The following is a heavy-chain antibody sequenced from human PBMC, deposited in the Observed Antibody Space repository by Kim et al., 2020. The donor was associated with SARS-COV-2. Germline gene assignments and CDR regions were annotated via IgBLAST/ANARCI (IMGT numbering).Heavy chain of an antibody. J-gene: IGHJ5*02. V-gene: IGHV4-34*01. CDR2: INHSGST. Sequence: SETLSLTCAVYGGSFSGYYWSWIRQPPGKGLEWIGEINHSGSTNYNPSLKSRVTISVDTSKNQFSLKLSSVTAADTAVYYCARVRGSAGRPGWFDPWGQGTLVTVSS. CDR1: GGSFSGYY. CDR3: ARVRGSAGRPGWFDP. D-gene: IGHD1-1*01.